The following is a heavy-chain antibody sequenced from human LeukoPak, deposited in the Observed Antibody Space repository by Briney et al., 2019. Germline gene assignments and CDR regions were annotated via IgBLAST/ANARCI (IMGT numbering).Heavy chain of an antibody. D-gene: IGHD6-6*01. Sequence: GGSLRLSCAASGFTFSSYGMSWVRQAPGKGLEWVSAISGSGGSTYYADSVKGRFTISRDNAKNSLYLQMNSLRAEDTAVYYCARVNIAALYYYYYMDVWGKGTTVTVSS. CDR1: GFTFSSYG. V-gene: IGHV3-23*01. J-gene: IGHJ6*03. CDR3: ARVNIAALYYYYYMDV. CDR2: ISGSGGST.